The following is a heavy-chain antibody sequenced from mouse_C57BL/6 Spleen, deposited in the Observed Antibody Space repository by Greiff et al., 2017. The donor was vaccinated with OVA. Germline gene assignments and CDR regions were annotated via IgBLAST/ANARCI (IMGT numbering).Heavy chain of an antibody. J-gene: IGHJ1*03. CDR3: AREGRGYCEV. V-gene: IGHV1-52*01. CDR1: GYTFTSYW. Sequence: LQQPGAELVRPGSSVKLSCKASGYTFTSYWMHWVKQRPIQGLEWIGNIDPSDSETHYNQKFKDKATLTVDKSSSTAYMQHSGVASGDSAVYYCAREGRGYCEVWGTGTTVTVSS. CDR2: IDPSDSET. D-gene: IGHD3-3*01.